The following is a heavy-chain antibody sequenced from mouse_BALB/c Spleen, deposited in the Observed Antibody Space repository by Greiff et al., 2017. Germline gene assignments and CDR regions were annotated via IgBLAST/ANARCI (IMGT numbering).Heavy chain of an antibody. D-gene: IGHD1-1*01. CDR2: INPSNGGT. CDR1: GYTFTSYY. Sequence: QVHVKQSGAELVKPGASVKLSCKASGYTFTSYYMYWVKQRPGQGLEWIGEINPSNGGTNFNEKFKSKATLTVDKSSSTAYMQLSSLTSEDSAVYYCTRSGGYGFYYYFDYWGQGTTLTVSS. V-gene: IGHV1S81*02. CDR3: TRSGGYGFYYYFDY. J-gene: IGHJ2*01.